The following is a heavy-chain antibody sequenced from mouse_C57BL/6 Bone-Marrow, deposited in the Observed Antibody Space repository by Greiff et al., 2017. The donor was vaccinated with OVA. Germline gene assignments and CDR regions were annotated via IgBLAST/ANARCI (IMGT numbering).Heavy chain of an antibody. CDR2: IRNKPNGSTT. V-gene: IGHV7-3*01. CDR3: ARYKGGGAVDYFDY. CDR1: GFTFTNYY. J-gene: IGHJ2*01. D-gene: IGHD3-3*01. Sequence: EVKLVESGGGLVQPGDSLSLSCAASGFTFTNYYMSWVRQPPGKALEWLAFIRNKPNGSTTEYSASVKGRFTISRDNSQSILYLQMNALRAEDSATDDCARYKGGGAVDYFDYWGQGTALTVSS.